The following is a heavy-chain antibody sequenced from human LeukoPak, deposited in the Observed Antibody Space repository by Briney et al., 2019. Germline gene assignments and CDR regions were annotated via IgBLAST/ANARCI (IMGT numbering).Heavy chain of an antibody. V-gene: IGHV3-66*02. CDR1: GFTVSSNY. Sequence: GGSLRLSCAASGFTVSSNYMSWVRQAPGKGLEWVSVIYSGGSTYYADSVKGRFTISRDNSKNTLYLQMNSLRAEDTAVYYCARGGDGYNSVDFDYWGQGTLVTVSS. CDR2: IYSGGST. CDR3: ARGGDGYNSVDFDY. D-gene: IGHD5-24*01. J-gene: IGHJ4*02.